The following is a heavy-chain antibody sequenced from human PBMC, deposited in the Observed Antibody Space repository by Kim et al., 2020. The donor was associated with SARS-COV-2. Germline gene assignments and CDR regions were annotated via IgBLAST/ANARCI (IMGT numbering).Heavy chain of an antibody. CDR3: ATYCSGGSCYSA. Sequence: GGSLRLSCAASGFTFSSYAMHWVRQAPGKGLEWVAVISYDGSNKYYADSVKGRFTISRDNSKNTLYLQMNSLRAEDTAVYYCATYCSGGSCYSAWGQGTLVTVSS. CDR1: GFTFSSYA. CDR2: ISYDGSNK. D-gene: IGHD2-15*01. J-gene: IGHJ5*02. V-gene: IGHV3-30*04.